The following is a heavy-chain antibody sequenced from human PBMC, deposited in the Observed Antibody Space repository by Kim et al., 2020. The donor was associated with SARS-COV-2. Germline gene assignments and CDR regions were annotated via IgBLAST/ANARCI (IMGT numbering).Heavy chain of an antibody. J-gene: IGHJ4*02. Sequence: ASVKVSCKASGYTFTSYYMHWVRQAPGQGLEWMGIINPSGGSTSYAQKFQGRVTMTRDTSTSTVYMELSSLRSEDTAVYYCARDIEKVVVAATGVDYWGRGTLVTVSS. D-gene: IGHD2-15*01. CDR1: GYTFTSYY. CDR3: ARDIEKVVVAATGVDY. CDR2: INPSGGST. V-gene: IGHV1-46*01.